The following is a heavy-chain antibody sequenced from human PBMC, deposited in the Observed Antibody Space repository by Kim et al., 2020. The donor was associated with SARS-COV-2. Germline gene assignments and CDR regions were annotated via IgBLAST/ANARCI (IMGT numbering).Heavy chain of an antibody. J-gene: IGHJ4*02. V-gene: IGHV4-59*01. Sequence: YNPSLKSRVTISVDTSKNQFSLKLSSLTAADTAVYYCAGARGYSSSWYDYWGQGTLVTVSS. D-gene: IGHD6-13*01. CDR3: AGARGYSSSWYDY.